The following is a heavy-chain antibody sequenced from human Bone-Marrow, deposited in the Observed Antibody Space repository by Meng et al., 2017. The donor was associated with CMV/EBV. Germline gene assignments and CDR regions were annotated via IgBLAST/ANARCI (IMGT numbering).Heavy chain of an antibody. V-gene: IGHV3-23*03. CDR2: VYSGGSGT. CDR3: AINIPGTPINY. CDR1: GFPLRSYP. D-gene: IGHD2-21*01. J-gene: IGHJ4*02. Sequence: GESLKISCRASGFPLRSYPMGWVRQAPGKGLDWVSYVYSGGSGTYYAGSVKGRFTISRDDSTNTLYLQMNSLRAEDTAVYYCAINIPGTPINYWGQGTLVTVSS.